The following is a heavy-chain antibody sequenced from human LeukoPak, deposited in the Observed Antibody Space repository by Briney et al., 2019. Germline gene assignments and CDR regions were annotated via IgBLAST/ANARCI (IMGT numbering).Heavy chain of an antibody. CDR3: ARGLQENLAWLQAFTAFDI. Sequence: ASVKVSCKASGYTFNNYGINWVRQAPGQGLEWMGWINAYNGNTDYSQKLQGRVTMTTDTSTNTAYMELRSLRSDDTAVYYCARGLQENLAWLQAFTAFDIWGQGTMVTVSS. CDR2: INAYNGNT. V-gene: IGHV1-18*01. CDR1: GYTFNNYG. D-gene: IGHD4-11*01. J-gene: IGHJ3*02.